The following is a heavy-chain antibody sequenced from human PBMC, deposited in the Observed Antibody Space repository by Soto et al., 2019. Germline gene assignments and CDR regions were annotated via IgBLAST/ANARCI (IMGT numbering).Heavy chain of an antibody. J-gene: IGHJ5*02. Sequence: QVQLQESGPGLVKPSETLSLTCTVSGGSISSYYWNWIRQPAGKELEWIGRVYTSGSTNYNLSLKRRVTMSVDTSKNQFSLKLSSVTAADTAVYYCARSRGSNGFDPWGQGTLVTVSS. D-gene: IGHD3-10*01. CDR2: VYTSGST. CDR3: ARSRGSNGFDP. V-gene: IGHV4-4*07. CDR1: GGSISSYY.